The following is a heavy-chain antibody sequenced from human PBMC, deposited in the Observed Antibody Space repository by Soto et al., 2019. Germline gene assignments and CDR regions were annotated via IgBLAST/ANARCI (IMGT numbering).Heavy chain of an antibody. Sequence: GGSLSLSCAASGFTFSSYSMNWVRQAPGKGLEWVSYISSSSSAIYYADSVKGRFTISRDNAKNSLYLQMNSLKDEDTAVYYCARTGDSSGYYRDAFDIWGQGTMVTVSS. CDR2: ISSSSSAI. CDR3: ARTGDSSGYYRDAFDI. CDR1: GFTFSSYS. V-gene: IGHV3-48*02. D-gene: IGHD3-22*01. J-gene: IGHJ3*02.